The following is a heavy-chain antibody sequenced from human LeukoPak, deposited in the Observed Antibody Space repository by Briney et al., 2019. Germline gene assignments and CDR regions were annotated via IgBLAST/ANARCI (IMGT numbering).Heavy chain of an antibody. CDR1: GGTFSSYA. J-gene: IGHJ4*02. D-gene: IGHD3-3*01. CDR3: ARDGDFWSGYYVRRYFDY. Sequence: ASVKVSCKASGGTFSSYAISWVRQAPGQGLEWMGRIIPILGIANYAQKFQGRVTITADKSTSTAYMELSSLRSDDTAVYYCARDGDFWSGYYVRRYFDYWGQGTLVTVSS. CDR2: IIPILGIA. V-gene: IGHV1-69*04.